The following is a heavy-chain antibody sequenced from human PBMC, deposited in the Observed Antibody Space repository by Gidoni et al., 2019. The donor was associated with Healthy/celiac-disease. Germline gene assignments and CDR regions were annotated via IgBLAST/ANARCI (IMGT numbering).Heavy chain of an antibody. CDR2: IIPIFGTA. Sequence: QVQLVQSGAEVKTPGSSVKVSCKASGGTFSSSAISWVRQAPGQGLEWMGGIIPIFGTANYAQKFQGRVTITADESTSTAYMELSSLRSEDTAVYYCARDRGHIVVAMNWFDPWGQGTLVTVSS. V-gene: IGHV1-69*01. D-gene: IGHD2-21*01. CDR1: GGTFSSSA. J-gene: IGHJ5*02. CDR3: ARDRGHIVVAMNWFDP.